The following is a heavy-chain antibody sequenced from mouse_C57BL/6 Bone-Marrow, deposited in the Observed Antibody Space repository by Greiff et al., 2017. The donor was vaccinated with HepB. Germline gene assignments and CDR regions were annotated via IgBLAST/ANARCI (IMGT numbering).Heavy chain of an antibody. Sequence: GGGLVQPKGSLKLSCAASGFTFNTYAMHWVRQAPGKGLEWVARIRSKSSNYATYYADSVKDRFTISRDDSQSMLYLQMNNLKTEDTAMYYCTFYYGSSYAYYYAMDYWGQGTSVTVSS. CDR3: TFYYGSSYAYYYAMDY. J-gene: IGHJ4*01. CDR1: GFTFNTYA. D-gene: IGHD1-1*01. V-gene: IGHV10-3*01. CDR2: IRSKSSNYAT.